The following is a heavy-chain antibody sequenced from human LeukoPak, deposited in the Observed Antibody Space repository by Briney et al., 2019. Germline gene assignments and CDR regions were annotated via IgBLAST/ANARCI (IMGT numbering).Heavy chain of an antibody. J-gene: IGHJ6*02. Sequence: HPGGSLRLSCAASGFTFSSYWMSWVRQAPGKGLEWVANIKQDGSEKYYVDSVKGRFTISRDNAKNSLYLQMNSLRAEDTAVYYCARRGRAIVVVPAAIRYYYYYGMDVWGQGTTVTVSS. V-gene: IGHV3-7*03. CDR3: ARRGRAIVVVPAAIRYYYYYGMDV. CDR2: IKQDGSEK. CDR1: GFTFSSYW. D-gene: IGHD2-2*01.